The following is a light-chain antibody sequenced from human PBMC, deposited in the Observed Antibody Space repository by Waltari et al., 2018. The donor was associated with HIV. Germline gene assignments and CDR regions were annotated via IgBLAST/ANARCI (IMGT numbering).Light chain of an antibody. CDR2: GAS. CDR3: QQYSTFFT. Sequence: EIVLTQSPGTLSLSPGDRATFSCRASQSVSSTYLAWYPQKPGQAPRRLTYGASSRATGIPDRFSGSGSGTEFTLTISRLEPEDCAVYYCQQYSTFFTFAQGTRLEIK. CDR1: QSVSSTY. V-gene: IGKV3-20*01. J-gene: IGKJ5*01.